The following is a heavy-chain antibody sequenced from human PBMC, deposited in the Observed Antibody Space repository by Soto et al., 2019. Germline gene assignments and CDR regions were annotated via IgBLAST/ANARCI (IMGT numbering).Heavy chain of an antibody. J-gene: IGHJ5*02. CDR1: GGSISSGGYY. V-gene: IGHV4-31*01. CDR3: XRTPTP. Sequence: QVQLQESGPGLVKPSQTLSLTCTVSGGSISSGGYYWSWIRQHPGKGLEWIGYIYYSGSTYYNPXXXXXXXXXXXXXXXXXXXXXXXXXXXXXXXXXXXRTPTPWGQGTLVTVSS. CDR2: IYYSGST.